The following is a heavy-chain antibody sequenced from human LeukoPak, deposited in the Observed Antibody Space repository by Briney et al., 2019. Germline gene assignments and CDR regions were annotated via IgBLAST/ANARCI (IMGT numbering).Heavy chain of an antibody. V-gene: IGHV3-21*01. CDR2: ISSNSSYI. CDR1: GFTFSSYS. CDR3: ARVKDYYDSSGYPIPYNWFDP. D-gene: IGHD3-22*01. J-gene: IGHJ5*02. Sequence: GGSLRLSCAASGFTFSSYSMNWVRQAPGKGLERVSSISSNSSYIYYADSVKGRFTISRDNAKNSLYLQMNSLRAEDTAVYYCARVKDYYDSSGYPIPYNWFDPWGQGTLVTVSS.